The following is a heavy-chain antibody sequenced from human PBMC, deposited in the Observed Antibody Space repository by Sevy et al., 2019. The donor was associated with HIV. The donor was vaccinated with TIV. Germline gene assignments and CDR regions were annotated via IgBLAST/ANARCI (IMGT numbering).Heavy chain of an antibody. V-gene: IGHV4-59*01. D-gene: IGHD3-22*01. CDR1: GGSISSYY. Sequence: SETLSLTCTVSGGSISSYYWSWIRQPPGKGLEWIGYIYYSGSTNYNPSLKSRVTISVDTSENQFSLKLSSVTAADTAVYYCARVGDYYDSSGYYYPWGQGTLVTVSS. CDR2: IYYSGST. CDR3: ARVGDYYDSSGYYYP. J-gene: IGHJ5*02.